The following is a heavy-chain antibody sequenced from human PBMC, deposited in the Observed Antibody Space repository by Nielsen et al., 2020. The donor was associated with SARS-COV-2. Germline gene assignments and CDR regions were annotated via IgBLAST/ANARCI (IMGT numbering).Heavy chain of an antibody. D-gene: IGHD1-26*01. CDR2: IYYSGST. V-gene: IGHV4-59*01. Sequence: SETLSLTCTVSGGSISSYYWSWIRQPPGKGLEWIGYIYYSGSTNYNPSLKSRVTISVDTSKNQFSLKLSSVTAADTAVYYCARIIVGATRRTEPKGRWFDPWGQGTLVTVSS. CDR1: GGSISSYY. CDR3: ARIIVGATRRTEPKGRWFDP. J-gene: IGHJ5*02.